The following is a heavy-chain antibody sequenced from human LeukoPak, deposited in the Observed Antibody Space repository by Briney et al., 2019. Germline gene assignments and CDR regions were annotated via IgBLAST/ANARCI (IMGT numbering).Heavy chain of an antibody. J-gene: IGHJ4*02. V-gene: IGHV3-43*02. CDR1: GFTFDDYA. CDR3: VKEPHYYDRSGYF. Sequence: GGSPRLSCAASGFTFDDYAMHWVRQAPRKGREWVALIGGDGGSTYYADSVKGRFTISRDNSKNSLFLQMKSLRTDDTALYYCVKEPHYYDRSGYFWGQGTLVTVSS. D-gene: IGHD3-22*01. CDR2: IGGDGGST.